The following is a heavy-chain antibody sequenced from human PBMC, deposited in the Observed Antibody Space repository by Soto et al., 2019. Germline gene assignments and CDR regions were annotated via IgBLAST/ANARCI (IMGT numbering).Heavy chain of an antibody. CDR3: ARAGSPNLPSPFGELPNWFDP. V-gene: IGHV3-11*01. CDR2: ISSSGSTI. J-gene: IGHJ5*02. CDR1: GFTFSDYY. Sequence: QVQLVESGGGLVKPGGSLRLSCAASGFTFSDYYMSWIRQAPGKGLEWVSYISSSGSTIYYADSVKGRFTISRDNAKNSLYLQMNSLRAEDTAVYYCARAGSPNLPSPFGELPNWFDPWGQGTLVTVSS. D-gene: IGHD3-10*01.